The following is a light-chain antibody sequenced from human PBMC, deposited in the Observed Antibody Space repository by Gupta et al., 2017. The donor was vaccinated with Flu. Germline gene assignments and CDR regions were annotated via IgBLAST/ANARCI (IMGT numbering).Light chain of an antibody. CDR3: RHYGGTPPVT. CDR2: CAS. Sequence: TLSLSPGERATPSCSASQNVGSNYLTWYQQKPGQAPRLLIYCASTRAASIPDRISSSRSGTDFTLTISRLQAEDDAVYYCRHYGGTPPVTFGQGTKVEIK. V-gene: IGKV3-20*01. CDR1: QNVGSNY. J-gene: IGKJ2*01.